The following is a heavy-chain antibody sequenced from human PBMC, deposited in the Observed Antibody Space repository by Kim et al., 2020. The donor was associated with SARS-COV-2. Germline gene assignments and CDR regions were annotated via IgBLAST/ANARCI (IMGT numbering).Heavy chain of an antibody. D-gene: IGHD3-10*01. J-gene: IGHJ3*02. CDR2: IGGNSEYI. V-gene: IGHV3-21*01. Sequence: GGSLRLSCAASGFNFADYTMNWVRQAPGKGLEWVTAIGGNSEYIFYSDSVKGRFNGSRDNGKKSAVLERSSLGAEDTGGDYWARETGVRSVITSALEIWG. CDR1: GFNFADYT. CDR3: ARETGVRSVITSALEI.